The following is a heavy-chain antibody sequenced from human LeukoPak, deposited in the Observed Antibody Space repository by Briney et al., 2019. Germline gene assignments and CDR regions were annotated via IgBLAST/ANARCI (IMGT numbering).Heavy chain of an antibody. D-gene: IGHD5-18*01. J-gene: IGHJ4*02. CDR1: GYTLTELS. CDR3: ATFPRYSYGYQSFDY. CDR2: FDPEDGET. Sequence: ASVKVSCEVSGYTLTELSMHWVRQAPGKGLEWMGGFDPEDGETIYAQKFQGRVTMTEDTSTDTAYMELSSLRSEDTAVYYCATFPRYSYGYQSFDYWGQGTLVTVSS. V-gene: IGHV1-24*01.